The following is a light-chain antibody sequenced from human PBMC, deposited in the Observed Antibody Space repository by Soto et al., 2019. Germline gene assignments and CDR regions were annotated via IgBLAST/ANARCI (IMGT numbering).Light chain of an antibody. CDR3: QQSYTTHRT. Sequence: DIQMTHSPSSLSASVGDRVTITCRASQSISSHLNWYQQKAGKAPKLLISGASSLESGVPSRFSGSGSGTDFTLTISSLQPEDFATYYCQQSYTTHRTFGQGTKVDI. V-gene: IGKV1-39*01. CDR1: QSISSH. J-gene: IGKJ1*01. CDR2: GAS.